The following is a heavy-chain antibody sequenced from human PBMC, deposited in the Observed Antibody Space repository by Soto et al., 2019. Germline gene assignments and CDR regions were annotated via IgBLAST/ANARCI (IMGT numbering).Heavy chain of an antibody. J-gene: IGHJ4*02. D-gene: IGHD1-26*01. CDR2: IYYSGTT. CDR1: GYSISSSNW. Sequence: QVQLQESGPGLVKPSDTLSLTCAVSGYSISSSNWWGWIRQPPGKGLEWIGYIYYSGTTYYNPSLKSRVTMSVNTSKNKFALKLTSVTAGDTAVDYCARREIQGPIDYWGQGTLVTVSS. CDR3: ARREIQGPIDY. V-gene: IGHV4-28*01.